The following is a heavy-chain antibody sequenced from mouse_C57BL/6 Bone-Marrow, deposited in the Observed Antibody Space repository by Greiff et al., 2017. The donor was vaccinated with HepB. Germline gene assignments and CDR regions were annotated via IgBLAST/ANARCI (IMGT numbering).Heavy chain of an antibody. CDR3: ARSYYSNYGGLYYAMDY. CDR2: INPNNGGT. V-gene: IGHV1-26*01. D-gene: IGHD2-5*01. J-gene: IGHJ4*01. Sequence: VQLQQSGPELVKPGASVKISCKASGYTFTDYYMNWVKQSHGKSLEWIGDINPNNGGTSYNQKFKGKATLTVEKSSSTAYMELRSLTSEDSAVYYCARSYYSNYGGLYYAMDYWGQGTSVTVSS. CDR1: GYTFTDYY.